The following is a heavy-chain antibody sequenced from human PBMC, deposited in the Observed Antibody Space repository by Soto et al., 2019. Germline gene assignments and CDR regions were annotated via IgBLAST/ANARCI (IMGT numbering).Heavy chain of an antibody. V-gene: IGHV4-39*01. J-gene: IGHJ5*02. Sequence: SETLSLTCTVSGGSISSSSYYWGWIRQPPGKGLEWIGSIYYSGSTYYNPSLKSRVTISVDTSKNQFSLKLSSVTAADTAVYYCARHESDFWSGPYNWFDPWGQGTLVTVSS. CDR2: IYYSGST. CDR1: GGSISSSSYY. CDR3: ARHESDFWSGPYNWFDP. D-gene: IGHD3-3*01.